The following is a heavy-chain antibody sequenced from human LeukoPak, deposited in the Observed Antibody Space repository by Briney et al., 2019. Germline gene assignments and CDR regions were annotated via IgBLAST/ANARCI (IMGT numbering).Heavy chain of an antibody. CDR3: ARQQWLVSDY. CDR2: IYPGDSDT. Sequence: GESLQISCKSSGYSFTTYWIAWVRQMPGKGLEWMGIIYPGDSDTRYSPSFQGQVTISADKSISTAYLQWSSLKASDTAMYYCARQQWLVSDYWGQGTLVTVSS. CDR1: GYSFTTYW. J-gene: IGHJ4*02. D-gene: IGHD6-19*01. V-gene: IGHV5-51*01.